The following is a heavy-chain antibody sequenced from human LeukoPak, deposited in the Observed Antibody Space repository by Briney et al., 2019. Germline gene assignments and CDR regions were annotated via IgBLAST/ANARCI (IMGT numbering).Heavy chain of an antibody. J-gene: IGHJ1*01. D-gene: IGHD4-17*01. CDR3: ARTPTVTILPEYFQH. Sequence: GGSLRLSCAGSGFSFKDYSLHWVRQAPGKGLEWVANIKQDGSEKYYVDSVKGRFTISRDNAKNSLYLQMNSQRAEDTAVYYCARTPTVTILPEYFQHWGQGTLVTVSS. V-gene: IGHV3-7*01. CDR1: GFSFKDYS. CDR2: IKQDGSEK.